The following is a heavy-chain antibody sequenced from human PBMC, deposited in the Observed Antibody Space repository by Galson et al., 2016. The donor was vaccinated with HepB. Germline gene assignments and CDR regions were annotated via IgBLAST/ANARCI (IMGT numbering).Heavy chain of an antibody. CDR2: IYYTGST. J-gene: IGHJ4*02. D-gene: IGHD1-26*01. V-gene: IGHV4-39*01. CDR3: ARHITSSYYVYYFDY. CDR1: GGSITSYSNS. Sequence: SETLSLTCTVSGGSITSYSNSWGWIRQPPGEGLEWIGSIYYTGSTYYNPSLKSRRIMSVDTSKNQFYLKLTSVTAADAALYYCARHITSSYYVYYFDYWGQGTPVTVSS.